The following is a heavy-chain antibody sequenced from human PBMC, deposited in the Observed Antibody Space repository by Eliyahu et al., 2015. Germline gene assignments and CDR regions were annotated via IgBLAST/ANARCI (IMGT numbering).Heavy chain of an antibody. CDR3: ATPSIGGDTAMVFDY. CDR1: GGSISSSSYY. CDR2: IYYSGST. D-gene: IGHD5-18*01. J-gene: IGHJ4*02. V-gene: IGHV4-39*01. Sequence: QLQLQESGPGLVKPSETLSLTCTVSGGSISSSSYYWGWIRQPPGKGLEWIGSIYYSGSTYYNPSPNSRVTISVDTSKNQFSLKLSSVTAADTAVYYCATPSIGGDTAMVFDYWGQGTLVTVSS.